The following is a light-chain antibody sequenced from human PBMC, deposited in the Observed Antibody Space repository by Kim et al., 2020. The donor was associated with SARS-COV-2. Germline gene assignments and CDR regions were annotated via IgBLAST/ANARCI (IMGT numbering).Light chain of an antibody. CDR1: QSISSW. Sequence: DIQMTQSPSTLSASVGDKVTITCRASQSISSWLAWYQQKPGKAPNLLIYKASSLETGVPSRFSGTGSGTEFTLTISSLQPDDFATYYRQQYDSSPLTFGGGTKVDIK. V-gene: IGKV1-5*03. CDR3: QQYDSSPLT. J-gene: IGKJ4*01. CDR2: KAS.